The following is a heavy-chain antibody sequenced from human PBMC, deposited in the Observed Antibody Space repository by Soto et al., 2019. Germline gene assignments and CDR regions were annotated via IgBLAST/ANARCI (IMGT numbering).Heavy chain of an antibody. CDR3: ASRGSRSSSYVVVPAAYYYYYYYMDV. D-gene: IGHD2-2*01. J-gene: IGHJ6*03. CDR1: GFTFSSYA. CDR2: ISGSGGST. V-gene: IGHV3-23*01. Sequence: GGSLRLSCAASGFTFSSYAMSWVRQAPGKGLEWVSAISGSGGSTYYADSVKGRFTISRDNSKNTLYLQMNSLRAEDTAVYYCASRGSRSSSYVVVPAAYYYYYYYMDVWGKGTTVTVSS.